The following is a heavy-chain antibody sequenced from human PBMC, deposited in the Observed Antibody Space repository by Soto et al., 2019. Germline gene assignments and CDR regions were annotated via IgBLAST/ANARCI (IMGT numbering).Heavy chain of an antibody. V-gene: IGHV3-23*01. D-gene: IGHD2-15*01. CDR3: EKVGGIVGWNWFDP. Sequence: EVQLLESGGGLVQPGGSLRLSCAASGFTFSSYAMSWVRQAPGKGLEWVSGINDGGGSTLYADSVKGRFTISRDNSKNTLYLQMNSLRAEDTALYYCEKVGGIVGWNWFDPWGLGTLVIVSS. J-gene: IGHJ5*02. CDR1: GFTFSSYA. CDR2: INDGGGST.